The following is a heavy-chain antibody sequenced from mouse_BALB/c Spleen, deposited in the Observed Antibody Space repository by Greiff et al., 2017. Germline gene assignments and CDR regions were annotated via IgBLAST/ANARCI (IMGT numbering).Heavy chain of an antibody. Sequence: QVQLKESGPGLVAPSQSLSITCTVSGFSLTGYGVNWVRQPPGKGLEWLGMIWGDGSTDYNSALKSRLSISKDNSKSQVFLKMNSLQTDDTARYYCARDRQLGLGAMDYWGQGTSVTVSS. CDR1: GFSLTGYG. CDR2: IWGDGST. J-gene: IGHJ4*01. V-gene: IGHV2-6-7*01. CDR3: ARDRQLGLGAMDY. D-gene: IGHD3-2*01.